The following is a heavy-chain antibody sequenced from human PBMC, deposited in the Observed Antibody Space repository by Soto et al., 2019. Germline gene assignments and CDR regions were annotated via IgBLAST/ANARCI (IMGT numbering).Heavy chain of an antibody. D-gene: IGHD3-16*01. CDR2: IYYSEST. CDR1: GGSISSYY. Sequence: SETLSLTCTVSGGSISSYYWSWIRQPPGKGLEWIGYIYYSESTNYNPSLKSRVTISVDTSKNQFSLKLSSVTAADTAVYYCARADYGDYMGYWGQGTLVTVSS. CDR3: ARADYGDYMGY. V-gene: IGHV4-59*01. J-gene: IGHJ4*02.